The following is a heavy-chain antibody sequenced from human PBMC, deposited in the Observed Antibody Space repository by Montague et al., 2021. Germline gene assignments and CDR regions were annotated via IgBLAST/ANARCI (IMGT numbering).Heavy chain of an antibody. J-gene: IGHJ6*02. CDR1: GFIFTTYG. D-gene: IGHD2-15*01. CDR2: ISSSSTFI. Sequence: SLRLSCAGSGFIFTTYGMNWVRQAPGKGLEWVSYISSSSTFINYVDSVRGRFTIFRDNAKNTVYLQMNSLRDEDTAMYYCVRDPEGGSNLDVWGQGTTVTVSS. CDR3: VRDPEGGSNLDV. V-gene: IGHV3-48*02.